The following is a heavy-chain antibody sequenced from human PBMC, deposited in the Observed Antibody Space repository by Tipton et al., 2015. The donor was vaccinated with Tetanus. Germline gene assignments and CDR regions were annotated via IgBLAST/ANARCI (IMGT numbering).Heavy chain of an antibody. CDR3: ARGLGSMLAPGGSIDS. D-gene: IGHD2-8*01. J-gene: IGHJ5*01. V-gene: IGHV4-39*07. Sequence: GLVKPSETLSLTCTVSGGSVSNSDYYWGWIRQSPGKGLEWIGEINHDGRTTYTSSLKSRVTILVDTSKKQFSLKVTSVTAADTAVYYCARGLGSMLAPGGSIDSWGQGTLVTVSS. CDR1: GGSVSNSDYY. CDR2: INHDGRT.